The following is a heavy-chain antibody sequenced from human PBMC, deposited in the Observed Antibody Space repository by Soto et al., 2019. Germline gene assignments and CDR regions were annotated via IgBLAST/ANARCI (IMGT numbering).Heavy chain of an antibody. D-gene: IGHD3-16*01. CDR1: RYSSANYW. CDR3: ARRSMITGHYYYGMDV. V-gene: IGHV5-51*01. Sequence: PGESPTIPTPGSRYSSANYWTVLVRQILRNGLEWMGIIYPGDSDTRYSPSFQGQVTISADKSISTAYLQWSSLKASDTAMYYCARRSMITGHYYYGMDVWGQGTTVTGSS. J-gene: IGHJ6*02. CDR2: IYPGDSDT.